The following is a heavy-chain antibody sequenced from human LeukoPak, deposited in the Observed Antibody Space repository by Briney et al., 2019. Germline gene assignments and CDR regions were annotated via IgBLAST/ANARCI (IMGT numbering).Heavy chain of an antibody. CDR2: IYYSGST. CDR3: ARRGDGFDY. D-gene: IGHD3-10*01. CDR1: GFTFTSYA. V-gene: IGHV4-39*01. J-gene: IGHJ4*02. Sequence: GSLRLSCAASGFTFTSYAMSWVRQPPGKGLEWIGSIYYSGSTYYNPSLKSRVTISVDTSKNQFSLNLNSVTAADTAVYYCARRGDGFDYWGQGTLVTVSS.